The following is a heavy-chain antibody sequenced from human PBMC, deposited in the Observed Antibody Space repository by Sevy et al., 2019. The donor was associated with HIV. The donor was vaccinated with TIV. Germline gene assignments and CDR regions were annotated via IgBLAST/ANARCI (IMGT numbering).Heavy chain of an antibody. CDR1: GFTFSNYA. CDR2: FSFSCGKT. J-gene: IGHJ4*02. D-gene: IGHD2-2*01. Sequence: GGSLRLSCAASGFTFSNYAMSWVRQAPGKGLEWVSTFSFSCGKTKYADSVKGRFIISRDNSKNTLYLQMNSLRAEDTALYYGAREGCSKPHDYWGQGTLVSVSS. V-gene: IGHV3-23*01. CDR3: AREGCSKPHDY.